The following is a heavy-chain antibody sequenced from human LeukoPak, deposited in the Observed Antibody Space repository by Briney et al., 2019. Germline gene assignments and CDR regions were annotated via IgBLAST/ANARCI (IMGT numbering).Heavy chain of an antibody. D-gene: IGHD1-26*01. CDR2: ISSSSSYI. CDR3: AKDQGYSAHDSYY. V-gene: IGHV3-21*04. CDR1: GFTFSSYS. Sequence: GGSLRLSCAASGFTFSSYSMNWVRQAPGKGLEWVSSISSSSSYIYYADSVKGRVTISRDNPKNSLYLQMNSLRVEDTAVYYCAKDQGYSAHDSYYWGQGTLVTVSS. J-gene: IGHJ4*01.